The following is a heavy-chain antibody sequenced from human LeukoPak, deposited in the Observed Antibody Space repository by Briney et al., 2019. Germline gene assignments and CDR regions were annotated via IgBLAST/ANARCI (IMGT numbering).Heavy chain of an antibody. J-gene: IGHJ6*02. D-gene: IGHD3-10*01. V-gene: IGHV3-23*01. Sequence: GGSLRLSCAASGFTFSSYAMSWVRQAPGKGLEWVSAISGSGGSTYYADSVKGRFTISRDNSKNTLYLQMNSLRAEDTAVYYCAKDQSRGSGSYDYYYYYGMDVWGQGTTVTVSS. CDR3: AKDQSRGSGSYDYYYYYGMDV. CDR1: GFTFSSYA. CDR2: ISGSGGST.